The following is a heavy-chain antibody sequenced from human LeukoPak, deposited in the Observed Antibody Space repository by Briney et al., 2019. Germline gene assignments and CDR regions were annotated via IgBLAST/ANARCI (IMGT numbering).Heavy chain of an antibody. CDR1: GFTFNDYA. J-gene: IGHJ3*02. V-gene: IGHV3-9*01. CDR2: INWNSDVI. D-gene: IGHD3-22*01. CDR3: AKDPITMIVVVTRGDDAFDI. Sequence: GGSLRLSCEASGFTFNDYAMHWVRQPPGKGLEWVSGINWNSDVIGYADSVKGRFTISRDNSKNTLYLQMNSLRAEDTAVYYCAKDPITMIVVVTRGDDAFDIWGQGTMVTVSS.